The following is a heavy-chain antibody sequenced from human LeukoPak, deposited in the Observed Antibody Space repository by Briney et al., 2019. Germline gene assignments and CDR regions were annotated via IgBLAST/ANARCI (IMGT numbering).Heavy chain of an antibody. CDR2: IYPGDSDS. CDR3: ASLYDFWSGWFDP. CDR1: GYSFTSYW. Sequence: GESLKISCKGSGYSFTSYWNGWVRQMPGKGLEWMGIIYPGDSDSRYSPSFQGQVTISADKSISTAYLQWSSLKASDTAMYYCASLYDFWSGWFDPWGQGTLVTVSS. V-gene: IGHV5-51*01. J-gene: IGHJ5*02. D-gene: IGHD3-3*01.